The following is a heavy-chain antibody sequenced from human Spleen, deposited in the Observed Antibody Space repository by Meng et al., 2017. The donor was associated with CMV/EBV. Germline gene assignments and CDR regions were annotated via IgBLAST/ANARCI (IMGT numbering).Heavy chain of an antibody. CDR3: VNDTEAVYDSWSGSHIFDY. CDR1: FHDYC. Sequence: FHDYCLHWVRLAPGKGLELVSLINWDGVRTAYADSVKVRFTISRDNSKNSLYLQMNSLTTEDTALYYCVNDTEAVYDSWSGSHIFDYWGQGTLVTVSS. V-gene: IGHV3-43*01. J-gene: IGHJ4*02. D-gene: IGHD3-3*01. CDR2: INWDGVRT.